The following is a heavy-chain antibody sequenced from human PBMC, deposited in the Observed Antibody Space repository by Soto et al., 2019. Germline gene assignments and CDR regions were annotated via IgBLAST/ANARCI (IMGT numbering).Heavy chain of an antibody. CDR2: INPSGGST. Sequence: ASAKVSCKASGYTFTSYYMHWVRQAPGQGLEWMGIINPSGGSTSYAQKFQGRVTMTRDTSTSTVYMELSSLRSEDTAVYYCARDLRQWLVQGPRYYFDYWGQGTLVTVSS. J-gene: IGHJ4*02. D-gene: IGHD6-19*01. V-gene: IGHV1-46*01. CDR1: GYTFTSYY. CDR3: ARDLRQWLVQGPRYYFDY.